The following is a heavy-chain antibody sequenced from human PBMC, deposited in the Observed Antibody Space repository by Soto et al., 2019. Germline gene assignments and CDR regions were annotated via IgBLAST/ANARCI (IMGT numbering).Heavy chain of an antibody. J-gene: IGHJ6*02. Sequence: VSLSLSCAASGFTFSSYDMHWVRQATGKGLEWVSAIGTAGDTYYPGSVKGRFTISRENAKNSLYLQMNSLRAGDTAVYYCARCDRVYGMDVWGQGTTVTVSS. CDR1: GFTFSSYD. CDR2: IGTAGDT. D-gene: IGHD2-21*01. CDR3: ARCDRVYGMDV. V-gene: IGHV3-13*01.